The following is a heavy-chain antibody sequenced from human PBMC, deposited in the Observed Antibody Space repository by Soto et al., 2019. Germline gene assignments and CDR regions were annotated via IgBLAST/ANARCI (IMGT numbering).Heavy chain of an antibody. CDR1: GASITTKS. D-gene: IGHD3-16*01. V-gene: IGHV4-59*01. CDR3: ARGLSWNPSLHL. J-gene: IGHJ5*02. Sequence: QVKLQESGPGLVKASETLSLTCSVSGASITTKSWNWMRQVPGKGLEWIGYAYYTGTTNYNPSLKSRVISSIDTSKNQFFLHVTSVTAADTAVYYCARGLSWNPSLHLWGEGVRVTVYS. CDR2: AYYTGTT.